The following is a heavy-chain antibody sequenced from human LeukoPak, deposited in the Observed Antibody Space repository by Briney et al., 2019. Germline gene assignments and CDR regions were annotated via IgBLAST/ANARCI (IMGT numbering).Heavy chain of an antibody. J-gene: IGHJ6*02. Sequence: GASLRLSCAASGFTFSSYAMSWVRQAPGKGLEWVGFIRSKGYGGTREYAASVKGRFTISRDDSTSIAYLQMNSLKTEDTAVYYCTRGPTQQWLYYGMDVWGQGTTVIVSS. D-gene: IGHD5-18*01. CDR3: TRGPTQQWLYYGMDV. CDR2: IRSKGYGGTR. CDR1: GFTFSSYA. V-gene: IGHV3-49*02.